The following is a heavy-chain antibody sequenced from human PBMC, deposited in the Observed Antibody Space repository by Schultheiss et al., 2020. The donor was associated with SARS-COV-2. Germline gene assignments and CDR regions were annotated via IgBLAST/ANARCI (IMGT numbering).Heavy chain of an antibody. V-gene: IGHV3-15*01. CDR3: ARDQIYSRDGYTIPSYYFDY. J-gene: IGHJ4*02. Sequence: GGSLRLSCAASGFTFSNAWMSWVRQAPGKGLEWVGRIKSKTDGGTTDYAAPVKGRFTISRDDSKNTLYLQMNSLKTEDTAVYYCARDQIYSRDGYTIPSYYFDYWGQGTLVTVSS. D-gene: IGHD5-24*01. CDR2: IKSKTDGGTT. CDR1: GFTFSNAW.